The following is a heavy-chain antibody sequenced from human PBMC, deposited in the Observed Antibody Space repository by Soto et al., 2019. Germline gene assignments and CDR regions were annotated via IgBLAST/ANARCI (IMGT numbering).Heavy chain of an antibody. V-gene: IGHV1-46*01. CDR3: ARDGGYYYYYYGMDV. J-gene: IGHJ6*02. Sequence: ASVKVSCKASGYTFTSYYMHWVRQAPGQGLEWMGIINPSGGSTSHAQKFQGRVTMTRDTSTSTVYMELSSLRSEDTAVYYCARDGGYYYYYYGMDVWGQGTTVTVSS. CDR1: GYTFTSYY. CDR2: INPSGGST.